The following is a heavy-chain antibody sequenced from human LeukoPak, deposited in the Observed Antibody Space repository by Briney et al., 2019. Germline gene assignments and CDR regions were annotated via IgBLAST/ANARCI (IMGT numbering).Heavy chain of an antibody. Sequence: ASVKVSCKASGYTFTSYGISWVRQAPGQGLEWMGWISAYNGNTNYAQKLQGRVTMTTDTSTSTAYMELRSLRSDDTAVYYCARDTEDIVVVPAAIPGGYWFDPWGQGTLVTVSS. CDR2: ISAYNGNT. CDR1: GYTFTSYG. D-gene: IGHD2-2*02. CDR3: ARDTEDIVVVPAAIPGGYWFDP. J-gene: IGHJ5*02. V-gene: IGHV1-18*01.